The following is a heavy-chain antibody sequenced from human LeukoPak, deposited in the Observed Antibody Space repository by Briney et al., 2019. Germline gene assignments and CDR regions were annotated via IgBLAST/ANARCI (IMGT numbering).Heavy chain of an antibody. D-gene: IGHD5-12*01. CDR3: ARAPPVYSAEWGDAFDI. V-gene: IGHV1-46*01. CDR1: GYTFTSYY. Sequence: EASVKVSCKASGYTFTSYYMHWVRQAPGQGLEWMGIINPSGGSTSYAQKFQGRVTMTRDTSTSTVYMELSSLRSEDTAVYYCARAPPVYSAEWGDAFDIWGQGTMVTVSS. J-gene: IGHJ3*02. CDR2: INPSGGST.